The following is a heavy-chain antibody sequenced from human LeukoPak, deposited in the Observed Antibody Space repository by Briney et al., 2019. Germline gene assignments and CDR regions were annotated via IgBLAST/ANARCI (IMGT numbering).Heavy chain of an antibody. CDR2: IIPILGTR. V-gene: IGHV1-69*13. CDR1: GYTFTSYD. J-gene: IGHJ3*02. CDR3: ARDSVGDIMMHGIDI. D-gene: IGHD3-16*01. Sequence: SVKVSCKASGYTFTSYDINWVRQATGQGLEWMGGIIPILGTRNYAQKFQDRVTITADESTAYMELSSLRSEDTAVYYCARDSVGDIMMHGIDIWGQGTMVTVSS.